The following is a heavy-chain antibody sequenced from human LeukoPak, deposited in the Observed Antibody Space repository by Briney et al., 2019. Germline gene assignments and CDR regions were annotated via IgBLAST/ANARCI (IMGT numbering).Heavy chain of an antibody. D-gene: IGHD6-19*01. CDR1: GFTFSSYA. V-gene: IGHV3-23*01. J-gene: IGHJ5*02. CDR2: ISGSGGST. CDR3: AKGRGTYSSGWYNWFDP. Sequence: PGGSLRLSCAASGFTFSSYAMNWVRQAPGKGLEWVSAISGSGGSTYYADSVKGRFTISRDNSKNTLYLQMNSLRAEDTAVYYCAKGRGTYSSGWYNWFDPWGQGTLVTVSS.